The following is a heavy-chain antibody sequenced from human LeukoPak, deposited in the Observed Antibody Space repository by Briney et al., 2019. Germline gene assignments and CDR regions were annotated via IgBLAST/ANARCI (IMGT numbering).Heavy chain of an antibody. V-gene: IGHV3-30*04. CDR3: AKISDYHGSGPGYYYMDV. CDR2: ISYDGSNK. D-gene: IGHD3-10*01. CDR1: GFTFSSYA. J-gene: IGHJ6*03. Sequence: GGSLRLSCAASGFTFSSYATHWVRQAPGKGLEWVAVISYDGSNKYYADSVKGRFTISRDNSKNTLYLQMNSLRAEDTAVYYCAKISDYHGSGPGYYYMDVWGKGTTVTISS.